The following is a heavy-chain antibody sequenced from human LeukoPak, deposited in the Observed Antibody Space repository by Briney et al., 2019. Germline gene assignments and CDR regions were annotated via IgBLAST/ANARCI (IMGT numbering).Heavy chain of an antibody. Sequence: RGASVKVSCKASGYTFTSYGISWVRQAPGQGLEWMGWISAYNGNTNYAQKLQGRVTMTTDTSTSTAYMELRSLRSDDTAVYYCARVLRYSSSWYISYYYYMDVWGKGTTVTVSS. D-gene: IGHD6-13*01. V-gene: IGHV1-18*01. CDR1: GYTFTSYG. CDR2: ISAYNGNT. J-gene: IGHJ6*03. CDR3: ARVLRYSSSWYISYYYYMDV.